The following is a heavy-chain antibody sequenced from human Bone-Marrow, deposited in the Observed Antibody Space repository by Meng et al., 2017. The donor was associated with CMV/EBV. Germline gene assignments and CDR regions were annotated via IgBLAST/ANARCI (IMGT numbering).Heavy chain of an antibody. J-gene: IGHJ6*02. Sequence: GESLKISCAASGFTFSSYWMHWVRQAPGKGLVWVSRINSDGSSTSYADSVKGRFTISRDNAKNTLYLQMNSLRAEDTAVYYCAREYYDFWSGPLDYYYYGMDVWGQGTTVTFSS. CDR3: AREYYDFWSGPLDYYYYGMDV. V-gene: IGHV3-74*01. CDR1: GFTFSSYW. CDR2: INSDGSST. D-gene: IGHD3-3*01.